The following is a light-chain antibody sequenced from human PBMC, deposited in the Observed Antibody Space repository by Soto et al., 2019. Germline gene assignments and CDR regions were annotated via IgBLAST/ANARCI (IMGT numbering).Light chain of an antibody. CDR3: QQYNSYSPWT. J-gene: IGKJ1*01. V-gene: IGKV1-5*01. Sequence: MTQSPVTLSVSPGERVTLSCRASQSISSGLAWYQQKPGKAPKVLIYDASSLQSGVPSRFSGSGSGTEFTLTISSLQPEDFAIYYCQQYNSYSPWTFGQGTKVEIK. CDR2: DAS. CDR1: QSISSG.